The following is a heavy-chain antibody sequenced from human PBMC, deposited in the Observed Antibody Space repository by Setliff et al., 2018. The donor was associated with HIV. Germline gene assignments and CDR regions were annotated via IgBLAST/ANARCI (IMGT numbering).Heavy chain of an antibody. CDR3: ARGLDALEWEKRDGDAFDI. D-gene: IGHD3-3*01. CDR2: MTPNSGNT. CDR1: GYTFTNYD. V-gene: IGHV1-8*02. Sequence: ASVKVSCKASGYTFTNYDVNWLRQATGQGLEWMGWMTPNSGNTGSAQKFQGRVSMTRNISISTAYMELRSLTSEDTAVYFCARGLDALEWEKRDGDAFDIWGQGTMVTVSS. J-gene: IGHJ3*02.